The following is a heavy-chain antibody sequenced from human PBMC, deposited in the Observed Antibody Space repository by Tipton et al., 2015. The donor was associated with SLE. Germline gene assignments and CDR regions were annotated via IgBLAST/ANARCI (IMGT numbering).Heavy chain of an antibody. CDR2: ISSSGTYI. V-gene: IGHV3-21*01. Sequence: SLRLSCAASGFTFSTHSMNWVRQAPGKGLEWVSSISSSGTYIHYADSVSGRFTISRDNAKNSLYLQMNSLRAEDTAVYYCARRITYYYYYMDVWGKGTTVTVSS. J-gene: IGHJ6*03. CDR3: ARRITYYYYYMDV. CDR1: GFTFSTHS.